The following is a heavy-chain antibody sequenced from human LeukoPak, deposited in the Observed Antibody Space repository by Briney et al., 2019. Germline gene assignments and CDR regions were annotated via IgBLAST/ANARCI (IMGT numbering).Heavy chain of an antibody. V-gene: IGHV1-46*01. CDR2: INPSGGST. CDR1: GYTFTSYY. J-gene: IGHJ4*02. Sequence: ASVKVSCKASGYTFTSYYMHWVRQAPGQGLEWMGIINPSGGSTSYAQKFQGRVTVTRDTSTSTVYMELSSLRSEDTAVYYCARGGIVVVPAAKGYYFDYWGQGTLVTVSS. D-gene: IGHD2-2*01. CDR3: ARGGIVVVPAAKGYYFDY.